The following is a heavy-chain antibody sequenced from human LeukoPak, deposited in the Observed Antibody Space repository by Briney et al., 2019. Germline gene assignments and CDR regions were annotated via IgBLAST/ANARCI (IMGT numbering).Heavy chain of an antibody. D-gene: IGHD3-22*01. CDR3: AKGDRSGYDYFDY. CDR2: ISGSGGST. Sequence: GGSLRLSCAASGFTFNSYGMNWVRQAPGKGLEWVSLISGSGGSTHYTDSVKGRFTISRDNSKNTVYLQMNSLRAEDTAVYYCAKGDRSGYDYFDYWGQGTLVTVSS. V-gene: IGHV3-23*01. CDR1: GFTFNSYG. J-gene: IGHJ4*02.